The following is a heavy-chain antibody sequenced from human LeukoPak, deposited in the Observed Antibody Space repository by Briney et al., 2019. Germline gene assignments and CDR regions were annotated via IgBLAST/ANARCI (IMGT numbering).Heavy chain of an antibody. CDR3: AREEWLEDY. V-gene: IGHV3-21*01. Sequence: GGSLRLSCAASGFTFSSYSMNWVRQAPGKGLEWVSSISNRGIYIHYADSMKGRFTISRDNAKNSLYLQMNSLRAEDTAVYYCAREEWLEDYWGQGTLVTVSS. D-gene: IGHD6-19*01. CDR1: GFTFSSYS. CDR2: ISNRGIYI. J-gene: IGHJ4*02.